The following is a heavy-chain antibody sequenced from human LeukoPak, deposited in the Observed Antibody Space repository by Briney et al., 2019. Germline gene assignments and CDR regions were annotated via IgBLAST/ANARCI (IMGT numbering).Heavy chain of an antibody. CDR1: GFTFSSYG. J-gene: IGHJ4*02. CDR3: ARGSGKSSPFEY. Sequence: TGGSLRLSCAASGFTFSSYGMHWLPQTPGKGREGGAFVSYDGDDKYYAHSVKGRFTISRDNCKKTLFLQINGLRAGDKAVYYCARGSGKSSPFEYWGQGTLVTVSS. CDR2: VSYDGDDK. V-gene: IGHV3-30*03. D-gene: IGHD3-10*01.